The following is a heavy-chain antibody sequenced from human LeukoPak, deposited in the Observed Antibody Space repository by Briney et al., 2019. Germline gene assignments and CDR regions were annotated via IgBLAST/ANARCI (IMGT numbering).Heavy chain of an antibody. CDR1: GFTFTNYW. D-gene: IGHD5-18*01. CDR3: ARHLSGVTGYSYGRGIDY. J-gene: IGHJ4*02. Sequence: GGSLRLSCAASGFTFTNYWMSWVRQAPGKGLEWVANIKKDGSENYYVDSVKGRFTISRDNAKKSLYLQMKSLRAEDTAVYYCARHLSGVTGYSYGRGIDYWGQGTLVTVSS. CDR2: IKKDGSEN. V-gene: IGHV3-7*01.